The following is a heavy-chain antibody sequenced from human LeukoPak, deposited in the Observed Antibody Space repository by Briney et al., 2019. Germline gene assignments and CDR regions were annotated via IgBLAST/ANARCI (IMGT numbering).Heavy chain of an antibody. D-gene: IGHD3-10*01. J-gene: IGHJ4*02. CDR2: IYYSGST. CDR3: ARDPSLRFGEPYFDS. Sequence: SETLSLTCTVSGGSISSYYWSWIRQPPGKGLEWIGYIYYSGSTNYNPSLKSRVTISVDTSKNQFSLELTSVTAADTAVYYCARDPSLRFGEPYFDSWGRGTLVTVSS. CDR1: GGSISSYY. V-gene: IGHV4-59*12.